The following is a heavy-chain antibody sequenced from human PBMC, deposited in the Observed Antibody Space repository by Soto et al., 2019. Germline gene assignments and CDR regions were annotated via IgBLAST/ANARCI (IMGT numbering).Heavy chain of an antibody. V-gene: IGHV3-74*01. D-gene: IGHD1-7*01. CDR3: AGSPGLSRISGTTLGA. Sequence: EVQLVESGGGLDQPGGSLRLSCAASGFTFSSHWMHWVRQAPGKGLVWVSRINGAGSSTSYADSVKGRFTISRDNANNMLYLQVNSLRADDTAVYYCAGSPGLSRISGTTLGAWGQGTLVTVSS. CDR2: INGAGSST. CDR1: GFTFSSHW. J-gene: IGHJ5*01.